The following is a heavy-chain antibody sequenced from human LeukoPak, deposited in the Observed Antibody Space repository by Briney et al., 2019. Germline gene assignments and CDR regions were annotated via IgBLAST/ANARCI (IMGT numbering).Heavy chain of an antibody. J-gene: IGHJ4*02. CDR3: AKDSSGYSSSWYYGY. CDR2: ISSNGGST. D-gene: IGHD6-13*01. V-gene: IGHV3-64*01. CDR1: GFTFSSYA. Sequence: GGSLRLSCAASGFTFSSYAMHWVRQAPGKGLEYVSAISSNGGSTYYANSVKGRFTISRDNSKNTLYLQMGSLRAEDMAVYYCAKDSSGYSSSWYYGYWGQGTLVTVSS.